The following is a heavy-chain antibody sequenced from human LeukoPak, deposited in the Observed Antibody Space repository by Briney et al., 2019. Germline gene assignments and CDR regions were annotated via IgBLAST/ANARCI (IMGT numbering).Heavy chain of an antibody. CDR2: ISYDGSNK. J-gene: IGHJ4*02. D-gene: IGHD3-22*01. CDR1: GFTFSSYW. CDR3: ARGDHDYDSSGYIDY. Sequence: GGSLRLSCAASGFTFSSYWMSWVRQAPGKGLEWVAVISYDGSNKYNADSVKGRFTISRDNSKNTLYLQMNSLRAEDTAVYYCARGDHDYDSSGYIDYWGQGTLVTVSS. V-gene: IGHV3-30-3*01.